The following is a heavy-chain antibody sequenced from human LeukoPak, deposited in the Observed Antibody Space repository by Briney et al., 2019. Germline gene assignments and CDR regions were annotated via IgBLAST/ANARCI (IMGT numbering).Heavy chain of an antibody. CDR2: IYFSGTT. D-gene: IGHD3-22*01. J-gene: IGHJ4*02. V-gene: IGHV4-39*02. CDR3: ARESHSSGYRRPFDY. CDR1: GGSISTSLYY. Sequence: PSETLSLTCTVSGGSISTSLYYWGWIRQPPGKGLEWIGNIYFSGTTYDIPSLKSRVAISVDTSKNQFSLKVNSVTAADTAVYYCARESHSSGYRRPFDYWGQGTLVTVSS.